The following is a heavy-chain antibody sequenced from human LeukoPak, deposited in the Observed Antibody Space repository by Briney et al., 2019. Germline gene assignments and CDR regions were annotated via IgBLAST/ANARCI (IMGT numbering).Heavy chain of an antibody. D-gene: IGHD3-22*01. V-gene: IGHV1-8*03. Sequence: GASVTVSCKASGYTFTSYDINWVRQATGQGLEWMGWMNPNSGNTGYAQKFQGRVTITRNTSISTAYMELSSLRSEDTAVYYCASTSYYDSSGSYPDAFDIWGQGTMVTVSS. CDR1: GYTFTSYD. CDR2: MNPNSGNT. J-gene: IGHJ3*02. CDR3: ASTSYYDSSGSYPDAFDI.